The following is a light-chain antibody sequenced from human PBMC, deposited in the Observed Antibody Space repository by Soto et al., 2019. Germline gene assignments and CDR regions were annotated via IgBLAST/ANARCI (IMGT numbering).Light chain of an antibody. CDR2: EGR. V-gene: IGLV2-23*01. CDR3: CSYAGSSTWV. J-gene: IGLJ3*02. CDR1: SSDVGSYNL. Sequence: QSVLTQPASVSGSPGQSITISCTGTSSDVGSYNLVSWYQQHPGKDPKLMIYEGRKRPSGVSNRFSDSKSGNTASLTISGLQAEDEADYYCCSYAGSSTWVFGGGTKLTVL.